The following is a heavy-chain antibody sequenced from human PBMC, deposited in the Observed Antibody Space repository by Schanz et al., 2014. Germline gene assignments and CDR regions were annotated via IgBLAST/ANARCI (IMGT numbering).Heavy chain of an antibody. D-gene: IGHD3-10*01. CDR2: ISGGGGTT. CDR1: GFTFSSYS. J-gene: IGHJ4*02. CDR3: ARIGGSVFDY. V-gene: IGHV3-23*04. Sequence: EVQLVESGGGLVQPGGSLRLSCAASGFTFSSYSMNWVRQAPGKGLEWVSAISGGGGTTYYADSVKGRFTISRDNSKNTLYLQMNSLRAEDTAVYYCARIGGSVFDYWGQGTLVTVSS.